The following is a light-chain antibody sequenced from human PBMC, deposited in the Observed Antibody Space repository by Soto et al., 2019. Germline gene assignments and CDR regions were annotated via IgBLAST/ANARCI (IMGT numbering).Light chain of an antibody. J-gene: IGKJ2*01. V-gene: IGKV3-15*01. CDR2: GAS. CDR3: QQYNNWPEYT. CDR1: QSVGNS. Sequence: VVRTQSPGTLSVSPGEGVTLSCRASQSVGNSLAWYQKKPGQAPRLLIFGASTRVTGIPARFSGSGSGTELTLTITSLQSEDFAVYYCQQYNNWPEYTFGQGTKVDIK.